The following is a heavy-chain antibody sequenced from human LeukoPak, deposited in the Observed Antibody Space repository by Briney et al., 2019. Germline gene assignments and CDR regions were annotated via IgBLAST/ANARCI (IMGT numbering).Heavy chain of an antibody. Sequence: GWSLRLSCAASGFTFSSYSMNWVRQAPGKGLEGVSYISSSSSTIYYADSVKGRFTISRDNAKNSLYLQMNSLRAEDTAVYYCARGRSSGWGTGYFDYWGQGTLVTVSS. D-gene: IGHD6-19*01. V-gene: IGHV3-48*01. CDR1: GFTFSSYS. J-gene: IGHJ4*02. CDR3: ARGRSSGWGTGYFDY. CDR2: ISSSSSTI.